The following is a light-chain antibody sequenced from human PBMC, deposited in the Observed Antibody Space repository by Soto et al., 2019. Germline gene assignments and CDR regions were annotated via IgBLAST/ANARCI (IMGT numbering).Light chain of an antibody. CDR3: CSLTTSHTYV. V-gene: IGLV2-14*03. CDR1: SSDIGHYDY. J-gene: IGLJ1*01. CDR2: HVT. Sequence: QPVLTQPASVSGSPGQSITISCTGTSSDIGHYDYVSWYQQHPGKAPKLMIYHVTYWPSGVSNRYSGSKSGNSASLTISGLQADDEADYYCCSLTTSHTYVFGSGTKLTVL.